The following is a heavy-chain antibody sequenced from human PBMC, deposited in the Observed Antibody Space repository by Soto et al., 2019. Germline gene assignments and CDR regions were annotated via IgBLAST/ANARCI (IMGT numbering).Heavy chain of an antibody. CDR2: IDWDDDK. D-gene: IGHD5-12*01. CDR1: GFSLSTSGMC. V-gene: IGHV2-70*01. Sequence: SGPTLVNPTQTLTLTCTFSGFSLSTSGMCVSWIRQPPGKALEWLALIDWDDDKYYSTSLKTRLTISKDTSKNQVVLTMTNMDPVDTATYYCARMPDGYNSERRDYYYGMDVWGQGTTVTVSS. J-gene: IGHJ6*02. CDR3: ARMPDGYNSERRDYYYGMDV.